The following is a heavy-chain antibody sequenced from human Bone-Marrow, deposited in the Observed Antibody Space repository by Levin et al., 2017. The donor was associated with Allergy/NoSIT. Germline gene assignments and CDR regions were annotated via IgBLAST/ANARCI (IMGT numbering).Heavy chain of an antibody. D-gene: IGHD1-1*01. V-gene: IGHV3-33*03. CDR3: AKKRSLDALDV. Sequence: GESLKISCSASGFTFSSYGMHWVRQAPGKGLEWVALISYDGSGVYYADSVKGRFTVSRDNSKNTVSLQMDSLRRDDTARYYCAKKRSLDALDVWGPGTTVTVSS. CDR2: ISYDGSGV. CDR1: GFTFSSYG. J-gene: IGHJ6*02.